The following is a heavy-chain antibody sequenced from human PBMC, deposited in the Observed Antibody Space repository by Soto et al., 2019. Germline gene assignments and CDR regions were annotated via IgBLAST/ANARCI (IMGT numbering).Heavy chain of an antibody. D-gene: IGHD2-8*02. V-gene: IGHV3-30*03. CDR1: GFTVSTYG. CDR2: ISRDGGTK. J-gene: IGHJ4*02. CDR3: TGEVASGY. Sequence: QVQLVESGGGVVQPGRSLRLSCAVSGFTVSTYGMQWVRQAPGKGLEWVAVISRDGGTKYYADSVKVRFTISRDNSRNTLFLEMNSLRGDDMAVYYCTGEVASGYWGQGTLVTVSS.